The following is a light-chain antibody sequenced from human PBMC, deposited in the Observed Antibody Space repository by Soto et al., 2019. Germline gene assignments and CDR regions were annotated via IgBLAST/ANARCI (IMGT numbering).Light chain of an antibody. Sequence: EVVMTQSPAPLSVFSGEIVSLSCRAIQSVSSNLAWYQQKPGQDPRLLIYGASTRATGIQARFSGSGSGTELTLTISSLQSEDFAVYYCQKYNNWPRTCGQGKRREIK. CDR3: QKYNNWPRT. CDR2: GAS. CDR1: QSVSSN. J-gene: IGKJ5*01. V-gene: IGKV3D-15*01.